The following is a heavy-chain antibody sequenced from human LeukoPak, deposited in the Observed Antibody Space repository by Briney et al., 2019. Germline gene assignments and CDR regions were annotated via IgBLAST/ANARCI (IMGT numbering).Heavy chain of an antibody. J-gene: IGHJ4*02. CDR2: ITYDGSSE. CDR1: GFTFSNYG. CDR3: ARSRTVSGYDYVY. V-gene: IGHV3-30*03. D-gene: IGHD5-12*01. Sequence: GGSLRLSCVASGFTFSNYGMHWVRQAPGKGLEWVATITYDGSSEYYADSVKDRFTVSRDNSKNTLYLQMSSLKTEDTAVYYCARSRTVSGYDYVYWGQGTLVTVSS.